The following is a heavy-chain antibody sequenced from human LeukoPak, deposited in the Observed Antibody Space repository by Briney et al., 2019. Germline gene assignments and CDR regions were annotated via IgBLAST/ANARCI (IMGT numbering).Heavy chain of an antibody. J-gene: IGHJ5*02. CDR3: ASDWDGRTVCFDP. Sequence: ASVKVSCKASGYTFTTYGISWVRQAPGHGLEWMGYISGRSDDENYADNFQGRLTMTTDTSTNTAYMELGSLTSDDTAVYYCASDWDGRTVCFDPWGQGTLVTVSS. CDR1: GYTFTTYG. D-gene: IGHD1-26*01. CDR2: ISGRSDDE. V-gene: IGHV1-18*01.